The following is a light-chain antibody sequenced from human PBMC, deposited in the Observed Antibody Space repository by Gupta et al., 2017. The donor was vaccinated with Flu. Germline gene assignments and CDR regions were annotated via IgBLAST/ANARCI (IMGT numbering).Light chain of an antibody. Sequence: GKTGRTTCQGDTIRTYSASWYQQRPGQAHVLGVYNKNKRPAGIPDRFSGSRSGSTASVTIAGTKEEEEADDYCQAEHTGAQWVFGGGTKLTVL. J-gene: IGLJ3*02. CDR1: TIRTYS. CDR3: QAEHTGAQWV. CDR2: NKN. V-gene: IGLV3-19*01.